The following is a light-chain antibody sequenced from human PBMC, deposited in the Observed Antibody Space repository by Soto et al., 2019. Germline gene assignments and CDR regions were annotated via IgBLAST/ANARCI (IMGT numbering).Light chain of an antibody. V-gene: IGKV3-20*01. CDR3: QQYNNWPRT. J-gene: IGKJ1*01. CDR1: QSVSSSY. CDR2: DAS. Sequence: EIVLTQSPGTLSLSPGERATLSCRASQSVSSSYLAWYQQKPGQAPRVLIYDASSRATGIPDRFSGSGSGTDFTLSISSLQSEDFAVYYCQQYNNWPRTFGQGTKVEIK.